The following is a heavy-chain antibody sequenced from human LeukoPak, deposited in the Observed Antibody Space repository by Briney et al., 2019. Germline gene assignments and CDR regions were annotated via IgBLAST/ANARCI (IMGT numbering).Heavy chain of an antibody. V-gene: IGHV3-74*01. D-gene: IGHD6-19*01. Sequence: GGSLRLSCAASEVSFSNYWMHWVRHAPGKGLVWVSRIKSDGSSTTYADSVKGRFTISRDNAKNTLYLQMSSLRVEDTAVYYCARRGAVTGAFDSWGQGTLVAVSS. J-gene: IGHJ4*02. CDR1: EVSFSNYW. CDR2: IKSDGSST. CDR3: ARRGAVTGAFDS.